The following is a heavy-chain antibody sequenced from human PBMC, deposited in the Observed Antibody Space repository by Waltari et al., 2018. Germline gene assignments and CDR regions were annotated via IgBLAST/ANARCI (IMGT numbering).Heavy chain of an antibody. V-gene: IGHV3-23*01. CDR3: AKGRQGYSSSWYEGDY. J-gene: IGHJ4*02. CDR1: GFTFSSYA. CDR2: ISGSGGST. Sequence: EVQLLESGGGLVQPGGSLRLSCAASGFTFSSYAMSWVRQAPGKGLEWVSAISGSGGSTYYADSVKRRFTISRDNSKNTLYLQMNSLRAEDTAVYYCAKGRQGYSSSWYEGDYWGQGTLVTVSS. D-gene: IGHD6-13*01.